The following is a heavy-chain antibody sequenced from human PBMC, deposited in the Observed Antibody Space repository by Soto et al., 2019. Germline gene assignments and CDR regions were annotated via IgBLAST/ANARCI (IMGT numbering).Heavy chain of an antibody. J-gene: IGHJ3*02. D-gene: IGHD2-15*01. V-gene: IGHV1-18*04. CDR3: ATDGPSISGNLYAFDI. Sequence: QAQLVQSGAEVKKSGASVRVSCKASGYTLTNYGVTWVRQTPAQGLEWLGRVTPYKADTNSAQNLHGRVTMATDTSTNPAYLELRSLRSDDPAVYFCATDGPSISGNLYAFDIWCQGPRVTVSA. CDR2: VTPYKADT. CDR1: GYTLTNYG.